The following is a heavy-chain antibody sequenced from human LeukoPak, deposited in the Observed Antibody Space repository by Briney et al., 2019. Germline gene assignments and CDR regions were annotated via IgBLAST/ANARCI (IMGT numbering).Heavy chain of an antibody. D-gene: IGHD6-19*01. Sequence: SETLSLTCTVSGGSISSYYWSWIRQPPGKGLEWIGYIYYSGSTNYNPSLKSRVTISVDTSKNQFSLKLSSVTAADTAVHYCARGTIAVAGPRYNWFDPWGQGTLVTVSS. CDR1: GGSISSYY. CDR3: ARGTIAVAGPRYNWFDP. V-gene: IGHV4-59*01. J-gene: IGHJ5*02. CDR2: IYYSGST.